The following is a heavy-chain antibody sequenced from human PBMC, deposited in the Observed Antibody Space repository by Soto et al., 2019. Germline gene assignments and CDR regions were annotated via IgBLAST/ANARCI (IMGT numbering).Heavy chain of an antibody. CDR2: IYTSGST. CDR1: GGSISSYY. CDR3: ARVRYSSSWSLNWFDP. Sequence: QVQLQESGPGLVKPSETLSLTCTVSGGSISSYYWSWIRQPAGKGLEWIGRIYTSGSTNYNPSLKSGATMSVDTSKNQCSLGLSSVTAADTAVYYCARVRYSSSWSLNWFDPWGQGTLVTVSS. J-gene: IGHJ5*02. V-gene: IGHV4-4*07. D-gene: IGHD6-13*01.